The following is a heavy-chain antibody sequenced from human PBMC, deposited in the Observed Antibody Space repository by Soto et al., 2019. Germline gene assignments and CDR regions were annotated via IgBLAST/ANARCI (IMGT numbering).Heavy chain of an antibody. CDR2: ISSSSSYI. J-gene: IGHJ2*01. Sequence: EVQLVESGGGLVKPGGSLRLSCAASGFTFSSYSMNWVRQAPGKGLEWVSSISSSSSYIYYADSVKGRFTISRDNAKNSLYLQMNSLRAEDTAVYYCAREPTSYCSGGSCYGYFDLWGRGTLVTVSS. D-gene: IGHD2-15*01. CDR3: AREPTSYCSGGSCYGYFDL. V-gene: IGHV3-21*01. CDR1: GFTFSSYS.